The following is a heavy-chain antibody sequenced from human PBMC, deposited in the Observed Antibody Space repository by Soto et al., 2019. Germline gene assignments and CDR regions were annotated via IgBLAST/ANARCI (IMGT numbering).Heavy chain of an antibody. CDR2: MEPSTGRT. J-gene: IGHJ4*02. D-gene: IGHD1-26*01. Sequence: ASVKVSCKASGYSFTSLDINWVRQTAGQGLEWMGWMEPSTGRTGYAQKFQARVTMTRDTSINTAYMELTTLTSDDTAFYYCARGVSAGVDYWGQGTLVTVSS. CDR1: GYSFTSLD. V-gene: IGHV1-8*01. CDR3: ARGVSAGVDY.